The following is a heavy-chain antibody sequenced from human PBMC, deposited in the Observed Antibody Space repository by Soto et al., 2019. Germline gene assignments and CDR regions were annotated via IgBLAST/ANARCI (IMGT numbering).Heavy chain of an antibody. Sequence: ASVKVSCKASGYTFTSYGISWVRQAPGQGLEWMGRISASGGSTSYAQKFQGRVTMTTDTSTSTVYMELSSLRSEDTAVYYCASESSYYYDSSGYSFDYWGQGTLVTVPS. CDR2: ISASGGST. V-gene: IGHV1-46*03. J-gene: IGHJ4*02. CDR1: GYTFTSYG. D-gene: IGHD3-22*01. CDR3: ASESSYYYDSSGYSFDY.